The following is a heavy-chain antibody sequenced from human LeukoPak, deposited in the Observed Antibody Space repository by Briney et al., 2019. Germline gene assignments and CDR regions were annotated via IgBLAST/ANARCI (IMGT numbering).Heavy chain of an antibody. CDR1: GFTFSSRA. CDR2: ISVSGGST. J-gene: IGHJ6*02. V-gene: IGHV3-23*01. CDR3: AKERIVGIAAAGTGWDYYYYGMDV. Sequence: GGSLRLSCAASGFTFSSRAMSWVRQAPGKGLEWVSAISVSGGSTYYADSVKGRFTISRDNSKNTLYLQMNSLRAEDTAVYYCAKERIVGIAAAGTGWDYYYYGMDVWGQGTTVTVSS. D-gene: IGHD6-13*01.